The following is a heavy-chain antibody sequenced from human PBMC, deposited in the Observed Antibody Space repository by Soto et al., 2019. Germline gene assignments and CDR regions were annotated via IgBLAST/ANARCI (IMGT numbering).Heavy chain of an antibody. D-gene: IGHD2-15*01. J-gene: IGHJ4*02. CDR1: GFTFSSYS. Sequence: HPGGSLILSCAASGFTFSSYSMNWVRQAPGKGLEWVSYISSSSTIYYADSVKGRFTISRDNAKNSLYLQMNSLRAEDTAVYYCAKGYCSGGSCYSTPDYWGQGTLVTVSS. CDR3: AKGYCSGGSCYSTPDY. CDR2: ISSSSTI. V-gene: IGHV3-48*01.